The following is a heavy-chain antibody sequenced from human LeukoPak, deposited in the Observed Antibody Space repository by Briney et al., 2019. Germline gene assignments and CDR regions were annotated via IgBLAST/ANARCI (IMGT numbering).Heavy chain of an antibody. J-gene: IGHJ3*02. D-gene: IGHD3-22*01. CDR1: GGSIRSYY. CDR3: ARGYHDSSGYRSDI. CDR2: IYYSGST. Sequence: SETLSLTCTVSGGSIRSYYWHWIRQPPGKGLEWIGCIYYSGSTNYNPSLKSRLTISVDTSKNQFSLKLSSVTAADTAVYYCARGYHDSSGYRSDIWGQGTMVTVSS. V-gene: IGHV4-59*01.